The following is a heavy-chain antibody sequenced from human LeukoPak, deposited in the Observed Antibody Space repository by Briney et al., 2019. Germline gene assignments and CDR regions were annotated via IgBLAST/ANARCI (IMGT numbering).Heavy chain of an antibody. D-gene: IGHD6-6*01. CDR2: IYYSGST. V-gene: IGHV4-39*07. Sequence: PSETVSLTCTVSGGSISSYYWGWIRQPPGKGLEWIGSIYYSGSTYYNPSLKSRVTISVETSKNQFSLKLSSVTAADTAVYYCASFQYSSSGDWFDPWGQGTLVTVSS. CDR1: GGSISSYY. J-gene: IGHJ5*02. CDR3: ASFQYSSSGDWFDP.